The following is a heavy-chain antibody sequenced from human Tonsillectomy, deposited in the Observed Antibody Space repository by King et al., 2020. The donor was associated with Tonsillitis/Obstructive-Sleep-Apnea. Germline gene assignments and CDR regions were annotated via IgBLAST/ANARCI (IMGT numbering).Heavy chain of an antibody. CDR3: VRDVDFYDSSAYPDAQGAAFDI. Sequence: QLQESGSGLVKPSQTLSLTCAVSGGSISSDGYSWSWIRQPPGKGLEWIGYIYHSGSTYYNPSLKSRVTISVDRSKHQFSLDLNSVAAADTAVYYCVRDVDFYDSSAYPDAQGAAFDIWGQGTMGTVSS. V-gene: IGHV4-30-2*01. D-gene: IGHD3-22*01. J-gene: IGHJ3*02. CDR1: GGSISSDGYS. CDR2: IYHSGST.